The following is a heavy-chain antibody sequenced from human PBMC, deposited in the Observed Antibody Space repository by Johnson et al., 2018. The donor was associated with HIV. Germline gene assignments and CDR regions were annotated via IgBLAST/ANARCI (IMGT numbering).Heavy chain of an antibody. Sequence: VQLVESGGGVVQPGGSLRLSCAASGFTFDDYAMHWVRQAPGKGLEWVSGISWNSGSIDYADSVKGRFTVSREDAKNSLYLQMNSLRAGDTALYYCARAVWRGCRVYSHDAFDIWGQGTMVTVSS. CDR3: ARAVWRGCRVYSHDAFDI. CDR1: GFTFDDYA. V-gene: IGHV3-9*01. CDR2: ISWNSGSI. J-gene: IGHJ3*02. D-gene: IGHD3-3*01.